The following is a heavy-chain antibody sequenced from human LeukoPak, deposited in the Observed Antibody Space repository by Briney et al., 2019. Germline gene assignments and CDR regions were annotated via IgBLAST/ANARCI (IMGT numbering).Heavy chain of an antibody. V-gene: IGHV3-48*01. CDR3: AREATQGDGWFDP. CDR1: GFTFSSYS. Sequence: GGSLRLSCAASGFTFSSYSMNWVRQAPGKGLEWVSYISSSSSTIYYADSVKGRFTISRDNAKNSLYLQMNSLRAEDTAVYYCAREATQGDGWFDPWGQGTLVTVTS. J-gene: IGHJ5*02. CDR2: ISSSSSTI.